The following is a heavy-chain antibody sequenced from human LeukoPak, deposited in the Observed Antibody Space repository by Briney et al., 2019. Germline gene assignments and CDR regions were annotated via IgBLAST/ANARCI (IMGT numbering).Heavy chain of an antibody. V-gene: IGHV1-2*02. D-gene: IGHD6-13*01. CDR3: AMSALTAGHWYFDY. CDR1: GYTFTGYY. Sequence: ASVKVSCKASGYTFTGYYMHWVRQAPGQGLEWMGWINPNSGGTNYAQKFQGRVTMTRDTSISTAYMELSRLRSDDTGVYYCAMSALTAGHWYFDYWGQGTLVTVSS. J-gene: IGHJ4*02. CDR2: INPNSGGT.